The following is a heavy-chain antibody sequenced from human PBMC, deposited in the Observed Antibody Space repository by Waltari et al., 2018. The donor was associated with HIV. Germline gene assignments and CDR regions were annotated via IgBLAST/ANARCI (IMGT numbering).Heavy chain of an antibody. CDR1: GYTFTGYY. CDR3: ARGDYCSSTSCYINGMDV. CDR2: INPNSGGT. V-gene: IGHV1-2*06. D-gene: IGHD2-2*02. Sequence: QVQLVQSGAEVKKPGASVKVSCKASGYTFTGYYMHWVRQAPGQGLGWMGRINPNSGGTNYAQKFQGRVTMTRDTSISTAYMELSRLRSDDTAVYYCARGDYCSSTSCYINGMDVWGQGTTVTVSS. J-gene: IGHJ6*02.